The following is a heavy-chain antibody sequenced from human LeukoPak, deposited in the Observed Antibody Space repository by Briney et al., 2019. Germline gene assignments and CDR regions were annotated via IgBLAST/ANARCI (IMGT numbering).Heavy chain of an antibody. J-gene: IGHJ6*02. Sequence: SVKVSCKASGGTFSSYAISWVRQAPGQGLEWMGRIIPILGIANYAQKFQGRVTITADKTTSTAYMELSSLRSEDTAVYYCARDQVIVVVMYYYYYGMDVWGQGTTVTVSS. CDR2: IIPILGIA. CDR3: ARDQVIVVVMYYYYYGMDV. D-gene: IGHD3-22*01. V-gene: IGHV1-69*04. CDR1: GGTFSSYA.